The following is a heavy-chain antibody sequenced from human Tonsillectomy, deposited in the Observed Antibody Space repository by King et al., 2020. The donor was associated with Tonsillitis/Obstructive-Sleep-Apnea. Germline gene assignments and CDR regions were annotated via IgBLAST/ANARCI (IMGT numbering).Heavy chain of an antibody. D-gene: IGHD5-12*01. CDR1: GYTVTNYA. V-gene: IGHV1-3*04. Sequence: LVHSGTEVKNPGASVKLSGKASGYTVTNYAKHMVGQAPVQRLACMCWGNTGNGNIKYSQNFKGRVTITRDTSATTAYMELSSLRSEDTAVYYCARDPNSGFLNYWGQGTLVTVSS. CDR3: ARDPNSGFLNY. CDR2: GNTGNGNI. J-gene: IGHJ4*02.